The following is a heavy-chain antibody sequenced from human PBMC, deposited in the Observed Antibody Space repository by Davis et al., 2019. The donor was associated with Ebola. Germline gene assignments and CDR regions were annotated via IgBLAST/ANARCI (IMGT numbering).Heavy chain of an antibody. J-gene: IGHJ4*02. Sequence: PGGSLRLSCEVSGLNFNTYPMNWVRQAPGKGLEWISRVTSGGSKTFYADSVKGRFTISRDNSKNTLYLQMNSLRTEDTAMYYCTRGPSGLYYFDYWGQGTLVTVSS. CDR3: TRGPSGLYYFDY. V-gene: IGHV3-30*01. CDR2: VTSGGSKT. CDR1: GLNFNTYP.